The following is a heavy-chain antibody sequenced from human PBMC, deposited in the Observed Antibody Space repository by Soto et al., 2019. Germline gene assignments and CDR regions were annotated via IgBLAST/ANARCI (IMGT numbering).Heavy chain of an antibody. CDR3: ARGIGGIAAAGTDWFDR. CDR2: IYYRGST. Sequence: QVQLQESGPGLVKPSETLSLTCTVSGGSISSYYWSWIRQPPGKGLEWIGHIYYRGSTNYNPSLRSGGTISIDTSKNQFSLKLSSVTAADTAVYYCARGIGGIAAAGTDWFDRWGQGTLVTVSS. CDR1: GGSISSYY. V-gene: IGHV4-59*01. J-gene: IGHJ5*02. D-gene: IGHD6-13*01.